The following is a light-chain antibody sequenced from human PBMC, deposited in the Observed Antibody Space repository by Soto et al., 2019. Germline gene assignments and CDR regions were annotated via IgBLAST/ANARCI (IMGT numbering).Light chain of an antibody. J-gene: IGKJ1*01. CDR3: QQFHSFSRT. V-gene: IGKV1-5*01. Sequence: DIQMTQSPSTLSASVGDRVTITCRASQNINSWLAWYQQKPGKAPNLLIYDASTLESGVPSRFSGSGSGTEFTLTISSLQPEDFATYYCQQFHSFSRTVGQGPKVEVK. CDR1: QNINSW. CDR2: DAS.